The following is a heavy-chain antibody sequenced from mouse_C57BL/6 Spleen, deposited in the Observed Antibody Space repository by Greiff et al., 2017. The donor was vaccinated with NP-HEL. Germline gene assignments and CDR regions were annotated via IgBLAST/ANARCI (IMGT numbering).Heavy chain of an antibody. CDR1: GYTFTSYW. CDR2: IDPTSGGT. J-gene: IGHJ4*01. Sequence: VQLQQPGAELVKPGASVKLSCKASGYTFTSYWMHWVKQRPGRGLEWIGRIDPTSGGTKYNEKFKSKATLPVDKPSSTAYMQLSSLTSEDSAVDECARAGDCRRDYYAMDYWGQGASVTVSS. CDR3: ARAGDCRRDYYAMDY. V-gene: IGHV1-72*01.